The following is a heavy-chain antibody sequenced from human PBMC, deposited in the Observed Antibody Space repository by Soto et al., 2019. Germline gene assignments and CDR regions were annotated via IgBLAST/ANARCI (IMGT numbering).Heavy chain of an antibody. CDR3: ASQPLVHYYYGMDV. D-gene: IGHD6-13*01. V-gene: IGHV4-39*01. J-gene: IGHJ6*02. CDR1: GGSISSSSYY. CDR2: IYYSGST. Sequence: QLQLQESGPGLVKPSETLSLTCTVSGGSISSSSYYWGWIRQPPGKGLEWIGSIYYSGSTYYNPSLKSRVTRSVDTSKTQFSLKLSSVTAADTAVYYCASQPLVHYYYGMDVWGQGTTVTVSS.